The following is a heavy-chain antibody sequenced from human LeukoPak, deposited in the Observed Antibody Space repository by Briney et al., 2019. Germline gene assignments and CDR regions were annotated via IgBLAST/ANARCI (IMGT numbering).Heavy chain of an antibody. D-gene: IGHD6-13*01. CDR1: GFTFSDEY. CDR3: ARYRQQLLDAFEI. CDR2: ISSSSSYI. Sequence: PGGSLRLSCAASGFTFSDEYMSWIRQAPGKGLEWVSSISSSSSYIYYADSVKGRFTISRDNAKHSLYLQMNSLRAADPAVYYRARYRQQLLDAFEIWAQGTMFPVSS. V-gene: IGHV3-11*03. J-gene: IGHJ3*02.